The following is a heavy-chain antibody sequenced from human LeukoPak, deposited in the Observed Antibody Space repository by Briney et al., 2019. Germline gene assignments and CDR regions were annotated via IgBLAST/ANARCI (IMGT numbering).Heavy chain of an antibody. Sequence: GGSLRLSCAASGFIVSSNYMSWVRQAPGKGLECVAVISYDGSNKYYADSVKGRFTISRDNSKNTLYLQMNSLRAEDTAVYYCARDLGVDYGDYVGHDAFDIWGQGTMVTVSS. CDR1: GFIVSSNY. V-gene: IGHV3-30*03. CDR2: ISYDGSNK. D-gene: IGHD4-17*01. CDR3: ARDLGVDYGDYVGHDAFDI. J-gene: IGHJ3*02.